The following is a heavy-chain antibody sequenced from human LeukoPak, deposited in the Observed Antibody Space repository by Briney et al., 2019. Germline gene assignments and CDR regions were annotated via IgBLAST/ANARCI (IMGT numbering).Heavy chain of an antibody. CDR1: GGSTSSYY. J-gene: IGHJ4*02. V-gene: IGHV4-59*01. CDR3: ASLRIEMWPRVDY. Sequence: PSETLSLTCTVSGGSTSSYYWGWIRQPPGKGLEWIGHIYYSGNTNYNPSLMSRLTISADTSKNQFSLKMSSVTAADTAVYFCASLRIEMWPRVDYWGQGTLVTVSS. D-gene: IGHD2/OR15-2a*01. CDR2: IYYSGNT.